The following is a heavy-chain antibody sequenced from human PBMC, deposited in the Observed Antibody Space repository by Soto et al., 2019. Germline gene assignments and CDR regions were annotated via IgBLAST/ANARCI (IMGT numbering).Heavy chain of an antibody. CDR1: GYSFTSYW. V-gene: IGHV5-51*01. D-gene: IGHD3-22*01. CDR3: ARFSSYYYDSSGYYRPLTPHFYGMDG. Sequence: GESLKISCKGSGYSFTSYWIGWVRQMPGKGLEWMGIIYPGDSDTRYSPSFQGQVTISADKSISTAYLQWSSLTASDPAMYYCARFSSYYYDSSGYYRPLTPHFYGMDGWGQGTTVTVAS. J-gene: IGHJ6*02. CDR2: IYPGDSDT.